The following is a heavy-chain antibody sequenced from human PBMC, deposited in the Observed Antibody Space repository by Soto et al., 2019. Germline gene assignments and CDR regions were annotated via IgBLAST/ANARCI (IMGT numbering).Heavy chain of an antibody. J-gene: IGHJ3*02. CDR3: ASPIAVAADHDAFDI. Sequence: GESLKISCKGSGYSFTSYWIGWVRQMPGKGLEWMGIIYPGDSDTRYSPSFQGQVTISADKSISTAYLQWSSLKASDTAMYYCASPIAVAADHDAFDIWGQGTMVTVSS. D-gene: IGHD6-19*01. CDR1: GYSFTSYW. CDR2: IYPGDSDT. V-gene: IGHV5-51*01.